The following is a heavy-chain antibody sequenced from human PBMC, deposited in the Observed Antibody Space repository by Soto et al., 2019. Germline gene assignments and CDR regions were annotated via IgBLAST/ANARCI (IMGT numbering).Heavy chain of an antibody. V-gene: IGHV3-33*01. CDR2: IWYDGSNK. D-gene: IGHD2-21*02. Sequence: GGSLRLSCAASGFTFSSYGMHWVRQAPGKGLEWVAVIWYDGSNKYYADSVKGRFTISRDNSKNTLYLQMNSLRAEDTAVYYCARTNLGGNSGAVPMEGAFDIWGQGTMVTVSS. CDR3: ARTNLGGNSGAVPMEGAFDI. CDR1: GFTFSSYG. J-gene: IGHJ3*02.